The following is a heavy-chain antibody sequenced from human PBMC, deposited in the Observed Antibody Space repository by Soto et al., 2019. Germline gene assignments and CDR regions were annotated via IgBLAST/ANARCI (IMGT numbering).Heavy chain of an antibody. J-gene: IGHJ6*02. Sequence: GESLKISCAASGFTFSSYAMSWVRQAPGKGLEWVSAISGSGGSTYYADSVKGRFTISRDNSKNTLYLQMNSLRAEDTAVYYCAKGTTTNYYDSSGYYYYYYGMDVWGQGTTVTVSS. CDR3: AKGTTTNYYDSSGYYYYYYGMDV. D-gene: IGHD3-22*01. V-gene: IGHV3-23*01. CDR1: GFTFSSYA. CDR2: ISGSGGST.